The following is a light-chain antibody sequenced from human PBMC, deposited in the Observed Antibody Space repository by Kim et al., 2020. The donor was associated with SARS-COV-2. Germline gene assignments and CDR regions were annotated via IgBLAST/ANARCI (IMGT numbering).Light chain of an antibody. CDR1: SGSISSDF. CDR2: GDN. Sequence: NFMLTQAHSVSGSPGKTVIIPCTRSSGSISSDFVQWIQQRPGTSPTTVIYGDNVRPSGVPDRFSGFVDSSSNSASLTISGLKTEDEAYYYCQSFHDNAWVFGGGTQLTVL. CDR3: QSFHDNAWV. V-gene: IGLV6-57*01. J-gene: IGLJ3*02.